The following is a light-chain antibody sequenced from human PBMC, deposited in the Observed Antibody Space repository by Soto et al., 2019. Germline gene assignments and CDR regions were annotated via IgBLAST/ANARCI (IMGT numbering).Light chain of an antibody. CDR3: QEYKTWT. CDR1: QSVSTW. V-gene: IGKV1-5*01. Sequence: GDTVTITCRASQSVSTWLAWYQQTPGKAPKLLMYDASTLESGAPARFSGSGSGTEFTLTISSLQPEDFATYHCQEYKTWTFGQGTKVDIX. CDR2: DAS. J-gene: IGKJ1*01.